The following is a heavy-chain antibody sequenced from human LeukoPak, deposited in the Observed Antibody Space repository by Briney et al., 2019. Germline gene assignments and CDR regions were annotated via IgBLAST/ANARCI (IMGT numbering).Heavy chain of an antibody. J-gene: IGHJ6*02. CDR1: GGTFSSYA. V-gene: IGHV1-69*04. D-gene: IGHD3-10*01. CDR2: IIPILGIA. Sequence: SVKVSCKASGGTFSSYAISWVRQAPGQGLEWMGRIIPILGIANYAQKFQGRVTITADKSTSTAYMELSRLRSEDTAVYYCAREGYYGSGSRNYYYYGMDVWGQGTTVTVSS. CDR3: AREGYYGSGSRNYYYYGMDV.